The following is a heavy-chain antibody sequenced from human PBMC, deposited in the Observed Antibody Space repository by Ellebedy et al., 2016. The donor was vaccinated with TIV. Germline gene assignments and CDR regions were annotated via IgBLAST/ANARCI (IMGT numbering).Heavy chain of an antibody. V-gene: IGHV3-23*01. J-gene: IGHJ5*02. Sequence: PGGSLRLSCGASGFTFSSFAMSWLRQPPGKGLEWISTVTGHSASTHYADSVKGRFAVSRDNSRNTLYLQMGSLRAEDTAVYYWAKVNSIDIRTWSSDWLDPWGQGTLVTVSS. CDR1: GFTFSSFA. D-gene: IGHD3-10*01. CDR3: AKVNSIDIRTWSSDWLDP. CDR2: VTGHSAST.